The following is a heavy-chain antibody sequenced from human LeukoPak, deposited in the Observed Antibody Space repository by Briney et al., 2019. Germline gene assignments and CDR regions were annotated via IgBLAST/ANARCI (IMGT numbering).Heavy chain of an antibody. CDR1: GFTFSSHW. CDR3: TRVSVSDAFDL. Sequence: RGSLRLSCAASGFTFSSHWMTWVRQAPGKGLEWLGNIKQDGSEKYYAGSVRGRFTMSRDNAKNSLYSQMNSLRAEDTAVYFCTRVSVSDAFDLWGQGTMVTVSS. CDR2: IKQDGSEK. V-gene: IGHV3-7*01. J-gene: IGHJ3*01.